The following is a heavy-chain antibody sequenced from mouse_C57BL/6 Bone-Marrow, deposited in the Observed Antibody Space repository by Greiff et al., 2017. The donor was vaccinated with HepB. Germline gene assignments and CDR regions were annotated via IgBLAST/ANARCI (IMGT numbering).Heavy chain of an antibody. Sequence: EVKLVESGGGLVKPGGSLKLSCAASGFTFSSYAMSWVRQTPEKRLEWVATISDGGSYTYYPDNVKGRFTLSRDNAKNNLYMQMSHLKSEDTAMYYCARSLYYGNPYYYAMDYWGQGTSVTVSS. CDR1: GFTFSSYA. V-gene: IGHV5-4*03. CDR3: ARSLYYGNPYYYAMDY. CDR2: ISDGGSYT. D-gene: IGHD2-1*01. J-gene: IGHJ4*01.